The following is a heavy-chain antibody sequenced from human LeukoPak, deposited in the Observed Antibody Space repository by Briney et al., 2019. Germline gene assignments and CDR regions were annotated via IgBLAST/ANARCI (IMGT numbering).Heavy chain of an antibody. CDR3: AKKGGRYDDYYDGFDI. J-gene: IGHJ3*02. CDR2: ISSSSSTI. Sequence: GGSLRLSCAASGFTFSSYSMNWVRQAPGKGLEGVSYISSSSSTIYFADSVKGRFTISRDNAKNSLYLQMNSLRAEDTAVYYCAKKGGRYDDYYDGFDIWGQGTMVTVSS. CDR1: GFTFSSYS. V-gene: IGHV3-48*01. D-gene: IGHD4-17*01.